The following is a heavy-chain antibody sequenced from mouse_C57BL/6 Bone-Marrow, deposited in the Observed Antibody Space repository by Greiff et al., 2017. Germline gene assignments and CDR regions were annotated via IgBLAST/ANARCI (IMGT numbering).Heavy chain of an antibody. Sequence: QVHVKQPGAELVKPGASVKMSCKASGYTFTSYWITWVKQRPGQGLEWIGDIYPTSGRTNYNAKFKSKAILTVDTSSNTAYMQLSSLTSEDSAVFYWARSGPLGRSFDYWGQGTTLTVSS. D-gene: IGHD4-1*01. V-gene: IGHV1-55*01. CDR2: IYPTSGRT. J-gene: IGHJ2*01. CDR1: GYTFTSYW. CDR3: ARSGPLGRSFDY.